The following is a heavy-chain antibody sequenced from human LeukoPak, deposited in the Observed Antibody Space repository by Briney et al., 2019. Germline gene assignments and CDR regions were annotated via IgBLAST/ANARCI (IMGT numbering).Heavy chain of an antibody. CDR3: ARDLSSIVAGMDV. Sequence: GGSLRLSCAASGFTVSSYGMHWVRQAPGKGLEWVAVIWYDGSNKYYADSVKGRFTISRDNDKNTLYLQINRLRAEHTALYYCARDLSSIVAGMDVWGQGTTVTVSS. J-gene: IGHJ6*02. CDR2: IWYDGSNK. V-gene: IGHV3-33*01. CDR1: GFTVSSYG. D-gene: IGHD3-16*02.